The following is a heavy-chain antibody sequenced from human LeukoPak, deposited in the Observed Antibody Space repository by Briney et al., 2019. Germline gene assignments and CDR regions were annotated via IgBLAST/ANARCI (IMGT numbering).Heavy chain of an antibody. Sequence: GGSLRLSCAASGFTFSSYGMHWVRQAPGKGLEWVAFTRYDGSNKYYADSVKGRFTISRDNSKNTLYLQMNSLRAEDTAVYYCAKDLLGVYCTNGVCYQNYWGQGTLVTVSS. J-gene: IGHJ4*02. D-gene: IGHD2-8*01. CDR1: GFTFSSYG. CDR3: AKDLLGVYCTNGVCYQNY. V-gene: IGHV3-30*02. CDR2: TRYDGSNK.